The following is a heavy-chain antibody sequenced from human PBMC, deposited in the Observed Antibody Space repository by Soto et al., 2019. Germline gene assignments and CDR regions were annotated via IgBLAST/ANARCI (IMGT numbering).Heavy chain of an antibody. CDR3: VRGGHGSGSYLGSY. J-gene: IGHJ4*02. D-gene: IGHD3-10*01. Sequence: PGGSLRLSCVASGFTFTTYWVSWVRQAPGKGLEWVANIRQDGGAQYYVDSVKGRFTISRDNAKNSVYLQMDSLRAEDTAVYYCVRGGHGSGSYLGSYWGQGILVTVSS. V-gene: IGHV3-7*03. CDR1: GFTFTTYW. CDR2: IRQDGGAQ.